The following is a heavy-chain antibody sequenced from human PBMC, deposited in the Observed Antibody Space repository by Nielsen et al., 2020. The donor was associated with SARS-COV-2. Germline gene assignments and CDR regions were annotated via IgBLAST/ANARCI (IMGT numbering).Heavy chain of an antibody. V-gene: IGHV3-30*03. CDR3: ARPYTNSWYMDHYYGMGV. Sequence: LSLTCAASGFTFGTYGMHWVRQAPGKGLEWVAVTSYDETYRYYADSVKGRFTISRDNSKNTLYLQMNSLRAEDTAVYFCARPYTNSWYMDHYYGMGVWGQGTTVTVSS. D-gene: IGHD6-13*01. CDR1: GFTFGTYG. J-gene: IGHJ6*02. CDR2: TSYDETYR.